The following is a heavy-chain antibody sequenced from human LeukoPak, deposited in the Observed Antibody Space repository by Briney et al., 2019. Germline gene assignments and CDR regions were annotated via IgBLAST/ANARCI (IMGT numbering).Heavy chain of an antibody. Sequence: GGSLRLPCAASGFTFSTYWMHWVRQAPGKGLVWVSRLSPDGCRSICADSVKGRFSVSRHNAKNTLYLQMNSLRAEDTAVYYCTRSPSLGGRYWGFDYWGQGALVTVSS. CDR1: GFTFSTYW. D-gene: IGHD1-26*01. V-gene: IGHV3-74*01. CDR2: LSPDGCRS. J-gene: IGHJ4*02. CDR3: TRSPSLGGRYWGFDY.